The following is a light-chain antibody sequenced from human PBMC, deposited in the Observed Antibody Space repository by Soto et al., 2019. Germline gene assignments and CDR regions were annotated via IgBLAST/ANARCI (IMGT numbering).Light chain of an antibody. CDR2: YAS. CDR1: ESVHRN. V-gene: IGKV3-15*01. J-gene: IGKJ3*01. CDR3: QPYSTCPPT. Sequence: EVVMTQSPATLSVSPGERVTLSCRASESVHRNLAWYHQKPGQGPSLLIYYASTRATGVPDRFTGSGSGTEFTLTISSLQPADFAIYHSQPYSTCPPTFGPGTKVEIK.